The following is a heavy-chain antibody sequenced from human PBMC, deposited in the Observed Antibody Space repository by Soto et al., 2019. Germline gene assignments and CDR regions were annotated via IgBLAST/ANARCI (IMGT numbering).Heavy chain of an antibody. Sequence: QVQLVQSGAEVKKPGASVKVSCKASGYTFTSYDINWVRQATGQGLEWMGWMNPNSGNTGYAQKFQGRAPMTRNTSISTAYMELSSLRSEDTAVYYCARGDYDYIWGSYRYGYWGQGTLVTVSS. CDR2: MNPNSGNT. D-gene: IGHD3-16*02. CDR1: GYTFTSYD. CDR3: ARGDYDYIWGSYRYGY. V-gene: IGHV1-8*01. J-gene: IGHJ4*02.